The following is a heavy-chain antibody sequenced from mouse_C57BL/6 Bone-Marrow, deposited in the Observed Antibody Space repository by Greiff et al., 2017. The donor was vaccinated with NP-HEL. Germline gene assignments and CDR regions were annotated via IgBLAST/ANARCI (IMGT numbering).Heavy chain of an antibody. CDR3: ARGGSYYGSSSWFAY. Sequence: EVMLVESEGGLVQPGSSMKLSCTASGFTFSDYYMAWVRQVPEKGLEWVANINYDGSSTYYLDSLKSRFIISRDNAKNILYLQMSSLKSEDTATYYCARGGSYYGSSSWFAYWGQGTLVTVSA. J-gene: IGHJ3*01. CDR1: GFTFSDYY. CDR2: INYDGSST. V-gene: IGHV5-16*01. D-gene: IGHD1-1*01.